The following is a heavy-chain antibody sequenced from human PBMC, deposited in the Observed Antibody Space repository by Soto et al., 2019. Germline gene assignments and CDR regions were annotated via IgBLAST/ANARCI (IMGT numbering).Heavy chain of an antibody. J-gene: IGHJ4*02. D-gene: IGHD3-3*01. V-gene: IGHV3-30-3*01. CDR1: GFTFSSYA. CDR2: ISYDGSNK. CDR3: ARGKTEKKLYDFWSGYYTKNFDY. Sequence: GGSLRLSCAASGFTFSSYAMHWVRQAPGKGLEWVAVISYDGSNKYYADSVKGRFTISRDNSKNTLYLQMNSLRAEDTAVYYCARGKTEKKLYDFWSGYYTKNFDYWGQGTLVTVSS.